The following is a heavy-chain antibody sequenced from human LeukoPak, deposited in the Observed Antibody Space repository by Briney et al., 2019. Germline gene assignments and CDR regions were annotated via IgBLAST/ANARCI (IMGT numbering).Heavy chain of an antibody. CDR2: IRYDGSNK. CDR1: GFTFSSYG. Sequence: GGSLRLSCAASGFTFSSYGMHWVRQAPGKGLEWVAFIRYDGSNKYYADSVKGRFTISRDNSKNTLYLQMNSLRAEDTAVYYCAKGLRKLIVGSTEYYFDYWGQGTLVTVSS. CDR3: AKGLRKLIVGSTEYYFDY. V-gene: IGHV3-30*02. D-gene: IGHD1-26*01. J-gene: IGHJ4*02.